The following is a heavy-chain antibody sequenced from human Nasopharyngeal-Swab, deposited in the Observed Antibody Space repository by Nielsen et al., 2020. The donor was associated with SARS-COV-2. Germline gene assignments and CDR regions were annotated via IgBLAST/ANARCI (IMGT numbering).Heavy chain of an antibody. V-gene: IGHV3-30-3*01. CDR1: GFTFSSYA. CDR3: ASSPLDSSGYYYGLDY. D-gene: IGHD3-22*01. J-gene: IGHJ4*02. CDR2: ISYDGSNK. Sequence: GESLKISCAASGFTFSSYAMHWVRQAPGKGLECVAAISYDGSNKYYADSVKGRLTISRDNSKNTLSLQMNSLRAEDTAVYYCASSPLDSSGYYYGLDYWGQGTLVTVSS.